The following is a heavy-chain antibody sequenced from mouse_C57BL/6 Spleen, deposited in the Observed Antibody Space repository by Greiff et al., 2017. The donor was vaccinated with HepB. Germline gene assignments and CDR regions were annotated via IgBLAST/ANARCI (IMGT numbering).Heavy chain of an antibody. Sequence: QVQLQQPGAELVKPGASVKLSCKASGYTFTSYWMQWVKQRPGQGLEWIGEIDPSDSYTNYNQKFKGKATLTVDTSSSTAYMQLSSLTSEDSAVYYCARVGSGYAFAYWGQGTLVTVSA. CDR2: IDPSDSYT. CDR3: ARVGSGYAFAY. V-gene: IGHV1-50*01. CDR1: GYTFTSYW. D-gene: IGHD3-2*02. J-gene: IGHJ3*01.